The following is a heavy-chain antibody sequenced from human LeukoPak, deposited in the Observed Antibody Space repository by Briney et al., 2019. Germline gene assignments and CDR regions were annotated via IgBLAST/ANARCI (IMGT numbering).Heavy chain of an antibody. D-gene: IGHD5-18*01. V-gene: IGHV3-23*01. J-gene: IGHJ4*02. CDR3: AKEPLGYSYGYFDY. Sequence: KGVEGGSTICRSGSSTYYASSLNGRFTISRDNSKNTLYLQMNSLRAEDTAVFYCAKEPLGYSYGYFDYWGQGALVTVSS. CDR2: ICRSGSST.